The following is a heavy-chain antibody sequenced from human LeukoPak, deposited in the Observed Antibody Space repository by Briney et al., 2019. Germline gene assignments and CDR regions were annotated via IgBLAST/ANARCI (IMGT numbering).Heavy chain of an antibody. Sequence: GGSLRLSCAVSGFTFSRNGMHWVRQAPGKGLEWVAVIWYDGSNKYYADSVKGRFTISRDNSENTLYLQMNSLRAEDTAVYYCARAPQYVFYFDYWGQGTLVTVSS. V-gene: IGHV3-33*08. CDR3: ARAPQYVFYFDY. CDR2: IWYDGSNK. D-gene: IGHD2-2*01. CDR1: GFTFSRNG. J-gene: IGHJ4*02.